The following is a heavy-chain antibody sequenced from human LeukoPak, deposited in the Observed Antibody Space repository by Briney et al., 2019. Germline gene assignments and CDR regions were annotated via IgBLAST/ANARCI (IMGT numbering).Heavy chain of an antibody. Sequence: GRSLRLSCAASGFTFSFYAMHWVCQAPGKGLEWVAVISYDGTKKFYADSVKGRFTISRDNSKNTLSLQLNSLRAEDTAVYYCARVLSSSSLDYWGQGTLVTVSS. CDR3: ARVLSSSSLDY. CDR1: GFTFSFYA. D-gene: IGHD6-6*01. J-gene: IGHJ4*02. V-gene: IGHV3-30*01. CDR2: ISYDGTKK.